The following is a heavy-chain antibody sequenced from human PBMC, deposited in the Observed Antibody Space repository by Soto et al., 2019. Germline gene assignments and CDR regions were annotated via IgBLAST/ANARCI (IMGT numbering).Heavy chain of an antibody. V-gene: IGHV4-31*03. CDR1: GGSIGSGYY. CDR3: ARGSSGDFWSGSYAFDI. J-gene: IGHJ3*02. CDR2: VYYSGST. Sequence: SETLSLTCTVSGGSIGSGYYYSWIRQHPGKGLEWIGYVYYSGSTYYNPSLKSRTIISVDTSKNQLSLRLSSVTAADTAVYSCARGSSGDFWSGSYAFDIWGQGTMVTVSS. D-gene: IGHD3-3*01.